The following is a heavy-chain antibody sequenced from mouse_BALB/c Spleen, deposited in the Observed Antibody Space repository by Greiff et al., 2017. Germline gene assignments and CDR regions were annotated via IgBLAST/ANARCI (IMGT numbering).Heavy chain of an antibody. V-gene: IGHV4-1*02. Sequence: EVHLVESGGGLVQPGGSLKLSCAASGFDFSRYWMSWVRQAPGKGLEWIGEINQDSSTINYTPSLKDKFIISRDNAKNTLYLQMSKVRSEDTALYYCARPTTALYFDYWGQGTTLTVSS. CDR3: ARPTTALYFDY. CDR1: GFDFSRYW. CDR2: INQDSSTI. D-gene: IGHD1-2*01. J-gene: IGHJ2*01.